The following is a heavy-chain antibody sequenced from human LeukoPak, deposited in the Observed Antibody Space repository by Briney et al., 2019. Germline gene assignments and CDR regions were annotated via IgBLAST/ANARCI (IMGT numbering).Heavy chain of an antibody. V-gene: IGHV3-48*01. J-gene: IGHJ3*02. CDR2: ISSSSSII. D-gene: IGHD1-1*01. Sequence: GGSLRLSCAASGFTFSTYSMNWVRQAPGKGLEWLSYISSSSSIIFYADSMRGRFTISRDNAKNSLYLQMNSLRAEDTAVYYCARDQRGNAGTDAFDIWGQGTTVTVSS. CDR1: GFTFSTYS. CDR3: ARDQRGNAGTDAFDI.